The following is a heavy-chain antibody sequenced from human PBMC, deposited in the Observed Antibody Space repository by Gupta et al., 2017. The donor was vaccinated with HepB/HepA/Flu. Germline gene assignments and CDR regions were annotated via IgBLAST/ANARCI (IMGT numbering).Heavy chain of an antibody. J-gene: IGHJ4*02. CDR2: IKRDGSDK. D-gene: IGHD5-12*01. CDR1: GFTFSNYY. Sequence: EVKLVESGGGLVQPGGSLRLSCAASGFTFSNYYMTWVRQAPGKGLEWVANIKRDGSDKFYVGSVKGRFTISRDNAKSSLFLQMNSLRVEDTAVYYCVSPGIYTSSSEGGYLDYWGQGTLVTVSS. V-gene: IGHV3-7*01. CDR3: VSPGIYTSSSEGGYLDY.